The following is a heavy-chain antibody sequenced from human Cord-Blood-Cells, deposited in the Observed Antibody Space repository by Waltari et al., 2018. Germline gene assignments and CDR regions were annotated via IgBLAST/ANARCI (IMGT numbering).Heavy chain of an antibody. CDR3: ARGLSGSYYY. CDR2: SNHSGST. CDR1: GGSFSGYY. Sequence: QVQLQQWGAGLLKPSETLSLTCAVYGGSFSGYYWSWIRQPPGKGLEWIGESNHSGSTDYNPSLKSRVTISVDTSKNQFSLKLSSVTAADTAVYYCARGLSGSYYYWGQGTLVTVSS. V-gene: IGHV4-34*01. D-gene: IGHD1-26*01. J-gene: IGHJ4*02.